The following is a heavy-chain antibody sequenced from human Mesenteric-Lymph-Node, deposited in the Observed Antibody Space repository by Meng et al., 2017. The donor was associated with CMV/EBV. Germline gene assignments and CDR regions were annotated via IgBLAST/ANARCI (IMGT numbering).Heavy chain of an antibody. CDR1: GGSISTYY. V-gene: IGHV4-59*01. J-gene: IGHJ5*02. D-gene: IGHD3-10*01. CDR2: VYDSGST. Sequence: SETLSLTCTVSGGSISTYYWSWVRQPPGKGLEWIGSVYDSGSTYYNPSLKSRVTVSVDTSKNQFSLKLTSVTAADTAVDYCARDGYYGSGMSWFDPWGQGTLVTVSS. CDR3: ARDGYYGSGMSWFDP.